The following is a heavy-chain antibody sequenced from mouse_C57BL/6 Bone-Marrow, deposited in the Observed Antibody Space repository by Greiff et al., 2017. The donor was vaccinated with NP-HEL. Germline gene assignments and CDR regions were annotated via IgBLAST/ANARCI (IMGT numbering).Heavy chain of an antibody. V-gene: IGHV5-12*01. CDR1: GFTFSDYY. Sequence: EVMLVESGGGLVQPGGSLKLSCAASGFTFSDYYMYWVRQTPEKRLEWVAYISNGGGSTYYPDTVKGRFTISRDNAKNTLYLQMGRLKSEDTAMYYCARQDSSGYPHYYAMDYWGQGTSVTVSS. CDR2: ISNGGGST. D-gene: IGHD3-2*02. CDR3: ARQDSSGYPHYYAMDY. J-gene: IGHJ4*01.